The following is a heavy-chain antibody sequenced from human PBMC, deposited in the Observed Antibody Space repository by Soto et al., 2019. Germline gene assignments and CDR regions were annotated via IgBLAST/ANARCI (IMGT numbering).Heavy chain of an antibody. CDR2: IYYSGST. J-gene: IGHJ6*02. CDR1: GGSISSSSYY. Sequence: PSETLSLTCTVSGGSISSSSYYWGWIRQPPGKGLEWIGSIYYSGSTYYNPSLKSRVTISVDTSKNQFSLKLSSVTAADTAVYYCARHGYVYSSSLEGFYYYGMDVWGQGTTVTVS. D-gene: IGHD6-6*01. CDR3: ARHGYVYSSSLEGFYYYGMDV. V-gene: IGHV4-39*01.